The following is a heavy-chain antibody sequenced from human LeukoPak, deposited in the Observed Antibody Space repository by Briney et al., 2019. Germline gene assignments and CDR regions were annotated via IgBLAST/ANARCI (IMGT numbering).Heavy chain of an antibody. CDR3: ARDRGYSTFDY. Sequence: GGSLRLSCAASGFSFSNYWMSWVRQAPGKGLEWVANIEQDGGEKNYVDSVKGRFTISRDNARNSLYLQMNSLRAEDTAVYYCARDRGYSTFDYWGQGTLVTVSS. J-gene: IGHJ4*02. CDR1: GFSFSNYW. CDR2: IEQDGGEK. V-gene: IGHV3-7*01. D-gene: IGHD4-23*01.